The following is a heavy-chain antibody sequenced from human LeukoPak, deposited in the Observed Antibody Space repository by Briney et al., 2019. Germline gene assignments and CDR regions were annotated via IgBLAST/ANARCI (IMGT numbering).Heavy chain of an antibody. CDR1: GFTFSSYG. CDR3: ARDIRGLATILSLVY. J-gene: IGHJ4*02. Sequence: PGGSLRLSCAASGFTFSSYGMHWVRQAPGKGLEWVAVIWYDGSNKYYADSVKGRFTISRDNSKNTLYLQMNSLRAEDTAVYYCARDIRGLATILSLVYWGQGTLVTVSS. CDR2: IWYDGSNK. D-gene: IGHD5-12*01. V-gene: IGHV3-33*01.